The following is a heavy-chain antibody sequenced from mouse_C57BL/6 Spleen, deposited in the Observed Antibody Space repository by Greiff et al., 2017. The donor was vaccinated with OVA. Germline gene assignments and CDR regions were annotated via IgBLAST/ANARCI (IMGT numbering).Heavy chain of an antibody. CDR3: AMRAQYYGSSYWCAY. V-gene: IGHV1-42*01. Sequence: EVQLQQSGPELVKPGASVKISCKASGYSFTGYYMNWVKQSPEKSLEWIGEITPSPGGTTYNQKFKATATLTVDKSSSTAYMQLKSLTSDDSAVYYWAMRAQYYGSSYWCAYWGQGTLVTVSA. D-gene: IGHD1-1*01. CDR2: ITPSPGGT. CDR1: GYSFTGYY. J-gene: IGHJ3*01.